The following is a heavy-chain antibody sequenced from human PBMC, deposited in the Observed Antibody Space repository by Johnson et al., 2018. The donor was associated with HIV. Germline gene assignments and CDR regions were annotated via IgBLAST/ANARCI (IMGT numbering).Heavy chain of an antibody. Sequence: EQLVESGGALVQPGGSLRLSCAASGFTFSAYWMHWVRQAPGKGLEWVSAISGSGANTYYADSVKGRFTISRDNSKNTLYLQMNSLRAEDTAVYYCVRDRSTYSGSYYGWDAFALWGQGTMVTVSS. D-gene: IGHD1-26*01. CDR1: GFTFSAYW. CDR2: ISGSGANT. V-gene: IGHV3-23*04. J-gene: IGHJ3*01. CDR3: VRDRSTYSGSYYGWDAFAL.